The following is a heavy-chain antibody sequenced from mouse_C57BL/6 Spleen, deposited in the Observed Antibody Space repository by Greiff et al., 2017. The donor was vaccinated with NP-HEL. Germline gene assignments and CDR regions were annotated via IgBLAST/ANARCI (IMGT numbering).Heavy chain of an antibody. V-gene: IGHV14-4*01. CDR2: IDPENGDT. CDR3: TTGDSSGH. CDR1: GFNIKDDY. D-gene: IGHD3-2*02. J-gene: IGHJ2*01. Sequence: EVQLQQSGAELVRPGASVKLSCTASGFNIKDDYMHWVKQRPEQGLEWIGWIDPENGDTEYAAKFQGKATITADTSSNTASLQLSSLTSEDTAVYYCTTGDSSGHWGQGTTLTVSS.